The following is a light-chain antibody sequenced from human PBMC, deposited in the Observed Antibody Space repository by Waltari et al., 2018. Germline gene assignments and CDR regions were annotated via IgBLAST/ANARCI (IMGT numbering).Light chain of an antibody. J-gene: IGKJ5*01. CDR3: QLRTGWPMT. CDR2: DAS. Sequence: EVVLTQSPATLSLSPGERATLSCRASQRVSNSLAWYRQKPGQAPSLLIDDASTRAAGTPGRFSGSGSGTDFTLTISSLEPEDFAVYYCQLRTGWPMTFGQGTRLEIK. V-gene: IGKV3-11*01. CDR1: QRVSNS.